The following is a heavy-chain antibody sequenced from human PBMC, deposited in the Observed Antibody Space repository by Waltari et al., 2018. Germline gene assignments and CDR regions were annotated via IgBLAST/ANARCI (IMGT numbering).Heavy chain of an antibody. V-gene: IGHV3-7*01. J-gene: IGHJ4*02. CDR3: VGWNDPINS. D-gene: IGHD1-1*01. CDR2: IGPDGSDK. CDR1: GFTISRFW. Sequence: EVQLLQSGGGLVHPGGSLTLSCAASGFTISRFWMTWIRQAPGQGLQWVAHIGPDGSDKYYVDSVKGRFTISRDNAENSLLLQMSSLRVEDTALYYCVGWNDPINSWGQGTLVAVSS.